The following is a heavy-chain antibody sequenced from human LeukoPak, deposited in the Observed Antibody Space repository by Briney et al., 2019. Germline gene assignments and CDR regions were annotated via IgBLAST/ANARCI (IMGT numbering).Heavy chain of an antibody. D-gene: IGHD6-19*01. CDR3: ARETNSIAVAGAFDP. Sequence: PSEPLSFTCTASGGSISSYYWSWIRQPAGKGLEWIGRIYTSGSTNYNPSLKCRVTMSVDTSKNQFSLKLSSVTAADTAVYYCARETNSIAVAGAFDPWGQGTLVTVSS. V-gene: IGHV4-4*07. CDR1: GGSISSYY. J-gene: IGHJ5*02. CDR2: IYTSGST.